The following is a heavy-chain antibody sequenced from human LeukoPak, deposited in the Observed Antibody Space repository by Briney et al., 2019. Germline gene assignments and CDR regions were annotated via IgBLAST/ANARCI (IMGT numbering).Heavy chain of an antibody. Sequence: PGGSLRLSCAASGFIFDERAMHWVRQAPGRGLEWVSAINWNSVNIGYADSVKGRFIISRDNAKNSLYLQMNSLRAEDTALYYCAKDMGIGDGYNKAFDYWGQGTLVTVSS. J-gene: IGHJ4*02. CDR3: AKDMGIGDGYNKAFDY. V-gene: IGHV3-9*01. CDR2: INWNSVNI. D-gene: IGHD5-24*01. CDR1: GFIFDERA.